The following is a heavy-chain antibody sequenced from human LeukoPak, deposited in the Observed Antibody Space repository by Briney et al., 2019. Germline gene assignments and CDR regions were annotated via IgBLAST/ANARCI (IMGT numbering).Heavy chain of an antibody. V-gene: IGHV3-53*01. J-gene: IGHJ4*02. D-gene: IGHD3-3*01. CDR3: ARVFPTLYYFDY. CDR1: GFTVSSNY. CDR2: IYSGGST. Sequence: GGSLRLSCAASGFTVSSNYMSWVRQAPGKGLEWVSVIYSGGSTYYADSVKGRFTISRDNSKNTLYLQMNSLRAEDTAVYYCARVFPTLYYFDYWGQGTLVTVSS.